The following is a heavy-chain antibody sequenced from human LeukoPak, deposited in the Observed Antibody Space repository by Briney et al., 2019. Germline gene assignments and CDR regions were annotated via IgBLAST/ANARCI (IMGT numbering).Heavy chain of an antibody. D-gene: IGHD3-3*02. CDR1: GFTFSSYG. CDR3: AKGQYLPAFLEWLLSFDY. CDR2: IRYDGSNK. J-gene: IGHJ4*02. V-gene: IGHV3-30*02. Sequence: GGSLRLSCAASGFTFSSYGMHWVRQAPGKGLEWVAFIRYDGSNKYYADSVKGRFTISRDSSKNTLYLQMNSLRAEDTAVYYCAKGQYLPAFLEWLLSFDYWGQGTLVTVSS.